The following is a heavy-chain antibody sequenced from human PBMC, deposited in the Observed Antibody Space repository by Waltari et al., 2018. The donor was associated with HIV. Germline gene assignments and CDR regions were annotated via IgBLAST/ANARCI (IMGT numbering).Heavy chain of an antibody. D-gene: IGHD1-26*01. CDR2: IYPADSDT. V-gene: IGHV5-51*03. Sequence: EVQLVQSGAEVKKPGQSLKISCKGSGYSFTSYWIGWVRQAPGPGPEWMGDIYPADSDTTYNPSFRGQVTISVDTSISTAYVQWRSLKASDTAVYFCARRLVGADAFEIWGQGTEVIVSS. CDR3: ARRLVGADAFEI. CDR1: GYSFTSYW. J-gene: IGHJ3*02.